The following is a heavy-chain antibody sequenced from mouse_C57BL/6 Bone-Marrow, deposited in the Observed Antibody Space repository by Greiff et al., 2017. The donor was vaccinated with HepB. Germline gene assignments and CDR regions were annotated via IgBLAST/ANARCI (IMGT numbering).Heavy chain of an antibody. Sequence: EVKLVESGEGLVKPGGSLKLSCAASGFTFSSYAMSWVRQTPEKRLEWVAYISSGGDYIYYADTVKGRFTISRDNARNTLYLQMSSLKSEDTAMYYCTREGYYYGSSYAMDYWGQGTSVTVSS. CDR2: ISSGGDYI. J-gene: IGHJ4*01. CDR1: GFTFSSYA. D-gene: IGHD1-1*01. CDR3: TREGYYYGSSYAMDY. V-gene: IGHV5-9-1*02.